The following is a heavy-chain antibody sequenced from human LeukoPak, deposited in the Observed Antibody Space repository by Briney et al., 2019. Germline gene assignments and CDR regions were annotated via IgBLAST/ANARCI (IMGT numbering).Heavy chain of an antibody. CDR2: IKQDGREK. Sequence: GGSLRLSCAASGFIFNNYWLTWVRQSPGKGLGWLASIKQDGREKKYVDSVKGRFTISRDNAKNSLYLQMNTLRAEDTAVYYCAKDRDYYDSSGLDYWGQGTLVTVSS. J-gene: IGHJ4*02. CDR1: GFIFNNYW. V-gene: IGHV3-7*04. D-gene: IGHD3-22*01. CDR3: AKDRDYYDSSGLDY.